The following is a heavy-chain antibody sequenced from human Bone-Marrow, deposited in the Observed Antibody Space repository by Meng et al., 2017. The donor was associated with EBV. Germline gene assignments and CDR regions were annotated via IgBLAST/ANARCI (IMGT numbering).Heavy chain of an antibody. D-gene: IGHD3-16*01. CDR1: GGSFSGYY. Sequence: QWGPGLLTPPEPPSLPCAVYGGSFSGYYWSWIRQAPGKGLEWIGEINHSGSTNYNPSLKSRVTISVDTSKNQFSLKLSSVTAADTAVYYCARGSFGATPFGYWGQGTLVTVSS. CDR3: ARGSFGATPFGY. J-gene: IGHJ4*02. CDR2: INHSGST. V-gene: IGHV4-34*02.